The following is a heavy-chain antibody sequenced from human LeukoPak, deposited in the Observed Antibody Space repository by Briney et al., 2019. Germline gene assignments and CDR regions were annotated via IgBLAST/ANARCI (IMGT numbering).Heavy chain of an antibody. J-gene: IGHJ5*02. CDR1: GYTFTSFW. D-gene: IGHD6-13*01. Sequence: GESLKISCKGSGYTFTSFWIGWVRQMPGKGLEWMGIIYPGDSDTRYSPSFQGQVTISADKSISTAYLQWSGLKASDTAMYYCARTSIAAAYNWFDPWGQGTLVTVSS. CDR3: ARTSIAAAYNWFDP. V-gene: IGHV5-51*01. CDR2: IYPGDSDT.